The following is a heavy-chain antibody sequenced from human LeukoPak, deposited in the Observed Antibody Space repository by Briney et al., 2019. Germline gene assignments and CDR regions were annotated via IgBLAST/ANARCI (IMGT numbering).Heavy chain of an antibody. Sequence: SVKVSCKASGGTFSSYTISWVRQAPGQGLEWMGRIIPILGIANYAQKFQGRVTITADKSTSTAYMELSSRRSEDTAVYYCARDGLDGYSYGSLDYWGQGTLVTVSS. CDR3: ARDGLDGYSYGSLDY. CDR1: GGTFSSYT. D-gene: IGHD5-18*01. J-gene: IGHJ4*02. CDR2: IIPILGIA. V-gene: IGHV1-69*04.